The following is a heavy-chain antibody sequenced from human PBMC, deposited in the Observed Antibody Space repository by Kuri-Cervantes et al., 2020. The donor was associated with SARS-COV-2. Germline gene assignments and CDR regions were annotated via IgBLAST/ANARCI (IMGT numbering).Heavy chain of an antibody. CDR3: AKDSYYDNDY. Sequence: SLKISCAASGFTFDDYAMHWVRQAPGKGLEWVSGISWNSGSIGYADSVKGRFTISRDNAKNSLYLQMNSLRTEDTALYYCAKDSYYDNDYWGQGTLVTVSS. V-gene: IGHV3-9*01. J-gene: IGHJ4*02. D-gene: IGHD3-22*01. CDR1: GFTFDDYA. CDR2: ISWNSGSI.